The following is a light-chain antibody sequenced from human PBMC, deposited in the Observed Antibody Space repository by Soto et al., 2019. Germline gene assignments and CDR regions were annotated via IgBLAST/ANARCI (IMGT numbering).Light chain of an antibody. CDR1: QSVSSK. CDR2: GVS. J-gene: IGKJ2*01. Sequence: EIVMTQSPATLSVSPGERATLSCRASQSVSSKLAWFQQKPGQAPSLLIYGVSTRATGVPVRFSGSGSGTEFTLTINSLQSEDFEVYYCQQYNNWPHTFGQGTKVDI. CDR3: QQYNNWPHT. V-gene: IGKV3-15*01.